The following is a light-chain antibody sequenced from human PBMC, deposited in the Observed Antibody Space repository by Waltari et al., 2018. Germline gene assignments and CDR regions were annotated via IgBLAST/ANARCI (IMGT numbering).Light chain of an antibody. CDR1: STEIGYYNP. V-gene: IGLV2-23*02. CDR3: CSYADSRTWV. J-gene: IGLJ3*02. CDR2: QVN. Sequence: QSVLTQPASVSGSPGQSITISCTGTSTEIGYYNPVPWYQQYPGKAPKVMIYQVNKRPSETSNRFSGSKSGNTASLTISGLQAEDEADYYCCSYADSRTWVFGGGTKLTVL.